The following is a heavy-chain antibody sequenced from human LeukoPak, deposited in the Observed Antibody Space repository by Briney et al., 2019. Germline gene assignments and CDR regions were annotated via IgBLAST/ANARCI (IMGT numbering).Heavy chain of an antibody. Sequence: SETLSLTCAVYAGSFSGYYWSWIRQPPGKGLEWIGEINHSGSTNYNPSLKSRVTISVDTSKNQFSLKLSSVTAADTAVYYCARGQPWYYYDSSGYYYCYWGQGTLVTVSS. J-gene: IGHJ4*02. CDR3: ARGQPWYYYDSSGYYYCY. V-gene: IGHV4-34*01. D-gene: IGHD3-22*01. CDR1: AGSFSGYY. CDR2: INHSGST.